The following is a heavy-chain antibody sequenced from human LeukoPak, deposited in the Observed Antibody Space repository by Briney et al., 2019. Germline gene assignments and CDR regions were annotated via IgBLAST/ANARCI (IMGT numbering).Heavy chain of an antibody. V-gene: IGHV3-30-3*01. D-gene: IGHD1-26*01. Sequence: PPGGSLRLSCAASGFTFSSYAMHWVRQAPGKGLEWVAVISYDGSNKYYADSVKGRFTISRDNSKNTLYLQMNSLRAEDTAVYYCVCGSPSSESGFDYWGQGTLVTVSS. CDR1: GFTFSSYA. CDR3: VCGSPSSESGFDY. J-gene: IGHJ4*02. CDR2: ISYDGSNK.